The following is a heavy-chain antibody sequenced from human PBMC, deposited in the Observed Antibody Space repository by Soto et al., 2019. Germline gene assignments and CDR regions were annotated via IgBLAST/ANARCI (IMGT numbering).Heavy chain of an antibody. CDR2: INQDGDAK. Sequence: EVQLVESGGDLVQPGGSLRLSCAASGFNFSAYWMSWVRQAPGKGLEWVANINQDGDAKNYEDSVKGRFTISRDNAKNSLYLQMNSLRAEDTAMYYCASTRLHDCWGQGALVAVSS. CDR3: ASTRLHDC. CDR1: GFNFSAYW. V-gene: IGHV3-7*01. J-gene: IGHJ4*02. D-gene: IGHD4-4*01.